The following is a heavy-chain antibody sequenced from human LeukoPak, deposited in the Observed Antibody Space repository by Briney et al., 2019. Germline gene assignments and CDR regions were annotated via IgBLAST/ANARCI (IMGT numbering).Heavy chain of an antibody. Sequence: SETLSLTCAVYGGSFSGYYWSWIRQPPGKGLEWIGEINHSGSTNYNPSLKSRVTISVDTSKNQFSLKLSSVTAADTAVYYCASFYDILTGYNDYWGQGTLVTVSS. V-gene: IGHV4-34*01. CDR3: ASFYDILTGYNDY. CDR1: GGSFSGYY. J-gene: IGHJ4*02. D-gene: IGHD3-9*01. CDR2: INHSGST.